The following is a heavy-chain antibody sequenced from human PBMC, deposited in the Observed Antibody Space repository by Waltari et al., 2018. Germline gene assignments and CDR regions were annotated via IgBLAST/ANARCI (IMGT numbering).Heavy chain of an antibody. D-gene: IGHD3-3*01. CDR3: ARRFGNAFDI. CDR1: GGSISSSSFH. V-gene: IGHV4-39*02. CDR2: IYYSGST. J-gene: IGHJ3*02. Sequence: QLQLQESGPGLVKPSETLSLICTVSGGSISSSSFHWDWFRQPPGKGLEWIGNIYYSGSTSYNPSLKSRVTISVDTSKNHLLLKLTSVSAADSSVYYCARRFGNAFDIWGQGIMVTVSS.